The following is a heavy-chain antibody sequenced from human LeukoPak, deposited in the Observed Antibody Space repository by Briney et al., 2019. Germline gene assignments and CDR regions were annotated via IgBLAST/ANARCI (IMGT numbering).Heavy chain of an antibody. CDR3: ASSGWDLARMSYYYYMDV. V-gene: IGHV4-61*05. D-gene: IGHD3-10*01. Sequence: SETLSLTCTVSGGSISSSSYYWGWIRQPPGKGLEWIGYIYYSGSTNYNPSLKSRVTISVDTSKNQFSLKLSSVTAADTAVYYCASSGWDLARMSYYYYMDVWGKGTTVTVSS. CDR2: IYYSGST. J-gene: IGHJ6*03. CDR1: GGSISSSSYY.